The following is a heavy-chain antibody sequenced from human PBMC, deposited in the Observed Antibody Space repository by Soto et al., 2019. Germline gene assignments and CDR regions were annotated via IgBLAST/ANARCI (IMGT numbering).Heavy chain of an antibody. V-gene: IGHV3-23*01. Sequence: PGGSLRLSCAASGFTFSDYAMTWVRQAPGKGLEWVSSISGGGAGIYYTDSVKGRFTISRDNSKNTSELQMKSLRTEDTAVYYCARSPSLLVRKGFSFDSWGQRTLVTVSS. J-gene: IGHJ5*01. CDR3: ARSPSLLVRKGFSFDS. D-gene: IGHD2-8*02. CDR1: GFTFSDYA. CDR2: ISGGGAGI.